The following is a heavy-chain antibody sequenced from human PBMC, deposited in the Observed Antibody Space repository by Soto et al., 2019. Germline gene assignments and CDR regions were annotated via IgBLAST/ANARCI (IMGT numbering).Heavy chain of an antibody. CDR2: ISYDGSNK. D-gene: IGHD5-18*01. CDR1: GFTFSSHA. CDR3: AKGGYTFAYE. V-gene: IGHV3-30-3*01. Sequence: PGGSLRLSCAASGFTFSSHAMHWGRQAPGKGLEWVALISYDGSNKYYADSVKGRFTISRDNSQNTLFLQMTSLRADDTDVYYCAKGGYTFAYEWGQGALVTVS. J-gene: IGHJ4*02.